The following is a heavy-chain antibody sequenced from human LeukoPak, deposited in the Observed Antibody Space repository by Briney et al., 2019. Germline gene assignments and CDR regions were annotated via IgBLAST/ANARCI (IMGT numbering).Heavy chain of an antibody. CDR2: ISSSGSTI. D-gene: IGHD3-10*01. V-gene: IGHV3-48*03. CDR1: GFTFSSYE. CDR3: ARDLDYFAMDS. J-gene: IGHJ4*02. Sequence: PGGSLRLSCAASGFTFSSYEMTWVRQAPGKGLEWVSYISSSGSTIYYADSVKGRFTISRDNAKNSLFLQMNSLRVDDTAVYYCARDLDYFAMDSWGQGTLVTVSS.